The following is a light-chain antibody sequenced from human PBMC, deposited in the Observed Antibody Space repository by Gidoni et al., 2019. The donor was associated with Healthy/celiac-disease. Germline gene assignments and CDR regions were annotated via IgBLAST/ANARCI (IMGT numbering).Light chain of an antibody. V-gene: IGKV1-6*01. CDR3: LQDYNYPLT. J-gene: IGKJ4*01. Sequence: AIQMTQSPSSLSASVGDRVTITCRASQGIRNDLGWYQQKPGKAPKLLIYAASSLQSGVPSKFSGSGSGTDFTLTISSLQPEDFATYYCLQDYNYPLTFXGXTKVEIK. CDR1: QGIRND. CDR2: AAS.